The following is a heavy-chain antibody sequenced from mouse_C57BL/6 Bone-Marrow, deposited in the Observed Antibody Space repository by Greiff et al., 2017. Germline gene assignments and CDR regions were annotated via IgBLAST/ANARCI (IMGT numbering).Heavy chain of an antibody. V-gene: IGHV5-9-1*02. Sequence: EVKLMQSGAGLVKPGASLKLSCEASGYTFSSYAMPWVRQTPEKRLEWVAYISSGGVYIYYDDTVKGRFTLSRDKARNTLYLQMSSLKSEDTAMYYCTRGTCGEYCDDWGKGTTVTVSS. CDR1: GYTFSSYA. J-gene: IGHJ1*03. CDR2: ISSGGVYI. CDR3: TRGTCGEYCDD. D-gene: IGHD3-3*01.